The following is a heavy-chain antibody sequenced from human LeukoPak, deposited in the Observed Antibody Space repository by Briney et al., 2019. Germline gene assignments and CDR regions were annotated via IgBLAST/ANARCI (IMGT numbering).Heavy chain of an antibody. CDR1: GGSLSSGGYY. Sequence: SQTLSLTCTVSGGSLSSGGYYWSWIRQPPGKGLGWIGYIYHSGSTYYNPSLKSRVTISVDRSKNQFSLKLSSVTAADTAVYYCARGHNYYDSGAQKRFDAFDIWGQGTMVTVSS. V-gene: IGHV4-30-2*01. CDR2: IYHSGST. CDR3: ARGHNYYDSGAQKRFDAFDI. J-gene: IGHJ3*02. D-gene: IGHD3-22*01.